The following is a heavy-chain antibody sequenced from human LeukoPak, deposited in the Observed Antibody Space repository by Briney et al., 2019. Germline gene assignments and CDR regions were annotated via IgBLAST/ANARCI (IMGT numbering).Heavy chain of an antibody. Sequence: GGSLRLSCAASGFTFSSYEMNWVRQAPGKGLEWVSYISSSGSTIYYADTVKGRFTVSRDNAKNSLYLQMNSLRAEDTAVYYCARMKGIVPRWGQGTLVTVSS. CDR2: ISSSGSTI. CDR3: ARMKGIVPR. CDR1: GFTFSSYE. D-gene: IGHD2-8*01. J-gene: IGHJ4*02. V-gene: IGHV3-48*03.